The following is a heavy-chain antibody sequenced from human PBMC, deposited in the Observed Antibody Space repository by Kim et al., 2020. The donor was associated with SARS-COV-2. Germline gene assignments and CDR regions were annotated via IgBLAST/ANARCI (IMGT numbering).Heavy chain of an antibody. CDR2: VHQDGTLK. V-gene: IGHV3-30*04. CDR1: GFAFTPYS. Sequence: GGSLRLSCAASGFAFTPYSIHWVRQAPGKGLEWVADVHQDGTLKFYADSVRGRFTISRDNSRNTVYLHMTSLRSDDTAVYYCARAILAANYIVHFFDS. CDR3: ARAILAANYIVHFFDS. J-gene: IGHJ5*01. D-gene: IGHD2-15*01.